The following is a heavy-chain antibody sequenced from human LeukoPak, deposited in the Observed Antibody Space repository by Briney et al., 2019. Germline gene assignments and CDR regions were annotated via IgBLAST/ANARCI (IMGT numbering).Heavy chain of an antibody. D-gene: IGHD6-19*01. CDR1: SGSISSYY. Sequence: PSETLSLTCTVSSGSISSYYWNWIRQPPGKGLEWIGYIYNRGSTNYNPSLKSRVTISIDTSKNQFSLKLTSVTAADTAVYYCARFGPVAGTDYWGQGSLVTVSS. V-gene: IGHV4-59*01. CDR3: ARFGPVAGTDY. J-gene: IGHJ4*02. CDR2: IYNRGST.